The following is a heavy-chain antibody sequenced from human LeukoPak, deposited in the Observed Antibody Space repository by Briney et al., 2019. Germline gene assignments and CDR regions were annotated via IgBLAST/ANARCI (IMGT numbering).Heavy chain of an antibody. CDR1: GASISSYY. CDR2: IDNSGST. D-gene: IGHD6-13*01. Sequence: SETLSLTCTVAGASISSYYWSWIRQPPGKGLEWIGYIDNSGSTNYNPSLKSRVTISVDTSKNQFSLKLSSVTAADTAMYYCARDADSSSWYVAFDIWGQGTMVTVSS. V-gene: IGHV4-59*01. CDR3: ARDADSSSWYVAFDI. J-gene: IGHJ3*02.